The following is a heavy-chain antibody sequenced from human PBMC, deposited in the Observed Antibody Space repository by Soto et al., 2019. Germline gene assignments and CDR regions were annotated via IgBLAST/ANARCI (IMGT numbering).Heavy chain of an antibody. CDR3: ARQKSGREDIVVVVAATFDY. D-gene: IGHD2-15*01. V-gene: IGHV4-39*01. Sequence: TLSLTCTVSGGSMSSISYYWGWIRQPPGEGLEWIGSIYYSGSTYYNPSLKSRVTISVDTSKNQFSLKLSSVTAADTAVYYCARQKSGREDIVVVVAATFDYWGQGTLVTVSS. CDR2: IYYSGST. CDR1: GGSMSSISYY. J-gene: IGHJ4*02.